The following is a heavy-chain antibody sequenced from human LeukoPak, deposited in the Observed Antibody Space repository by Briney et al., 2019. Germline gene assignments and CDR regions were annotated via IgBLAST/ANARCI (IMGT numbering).Heavy chain of an antibody. D-gene: IGHD3-16*02. CDR2: ISGSGGST. CDR3: AKHYDYVWGSYQY. V-gene: IGHV3-23*01. CDR1: GFTFSSYA. Sequence: GGSLRLSCAASGFTFSSYAMSWVRQAPGKGLEGGSAISGSGGSTYYADSVKGRFTISRDNSKNTLYLQMNSLRAEDTAVYYCAKHYDYVWGSYQYWGQGTLVTVSS. J-gene: IGHJ4*02.